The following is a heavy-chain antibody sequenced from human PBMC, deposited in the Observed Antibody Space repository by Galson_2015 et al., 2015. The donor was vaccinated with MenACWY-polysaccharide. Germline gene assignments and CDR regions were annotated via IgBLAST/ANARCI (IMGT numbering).Heavy chain of an antibody. CDR1: GFTFSTYS. Sequence: SLRLSCAASGFTFSTYSMTWVRQAPGKGLEWVSYINGGSSTIYYADSVKGRFTISRDNAKNSLYLQMNSLRDEDTAVYYCARDSDDNRPPDCYDIWGQGTMVTVSS. J-gene: IGHJ3*02. CDR2: INGGSSTI. V-gene: IGHV3-48*02. CDR3: ARDSDDNRPPDCYDI. D-gene: IGHD3-22*01.